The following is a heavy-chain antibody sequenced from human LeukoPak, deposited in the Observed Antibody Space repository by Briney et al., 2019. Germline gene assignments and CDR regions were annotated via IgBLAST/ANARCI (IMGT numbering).Heavy chain of an antibody. D-gene: IGHD3-10*01. Sequence: HPGGSLRLSCAASGFTFSSYAMHRVRQAPGKGLEWVAVISYDGSNKYYADSVKGRFTISRDNSKNTLYLQMNSLRAEDTAVYYCARATSKYYYGSGGAFDPWGQGTLVTVSS. CDR2: ISYDGSNK. CDR3: ARATSKYYYGSGGAFDP. J-gene: IGHJ5*02. CDR1: GFTFSSYA. V-gene: IGHV3-30-3*01.